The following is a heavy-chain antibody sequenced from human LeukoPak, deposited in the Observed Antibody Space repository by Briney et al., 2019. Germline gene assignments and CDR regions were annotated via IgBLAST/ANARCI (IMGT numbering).Heavy chain of an antibody. CDR2: ISSSSSYI. Sequence: KPGGSLRLSCAASGFTFSSYSMNWVRQAPGKGLEWVSSISSSSSYIYYADSVKGRFTISRDNSKNTLYLQMNSLRAEDTAVYYCAKTGYCSGGSCYGWFDPWGQGTLVTVSS. V-gene: IGHV3-21*04. CDR1: GFTFSSYS. J-gene: IGHJ5*02. CDR3: AKTGYCSGGSCYGWFDP. D-gene: IGHD2-15*01.